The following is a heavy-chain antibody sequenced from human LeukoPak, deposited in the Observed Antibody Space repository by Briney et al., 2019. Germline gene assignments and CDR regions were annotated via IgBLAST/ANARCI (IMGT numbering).Heavy chain of an antibody. D-gene: IGHD2/OR15-2a*01. CDR3: AKGGNIRVLDYYYYMDV. V-gene: IGHV3-48*03. CDR2: IASDSTI. Sequence: GGSLRLSCAASGFTVSSYEMNWVRQAPGKGLEWVSFIASDSTIYYADSVKGRFTLSRDNAKNSLYLQMNSLGAEDTAVYYCAKGGNIRVLDYYYYMDVWGKGTTVTVSS. CDR1: GFTVSSYE. J-gene: IGHJ6*03.